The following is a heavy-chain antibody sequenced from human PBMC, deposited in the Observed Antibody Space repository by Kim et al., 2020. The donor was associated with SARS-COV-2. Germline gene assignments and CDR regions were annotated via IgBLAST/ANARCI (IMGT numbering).Heavy chain of an antibody. CDR1: GFTFSSYE. Sequence: GGSLRLSCAASGFTFSSYEMNWVRQAPGKGLEWVSYISSSGSTIYYADSVKGRFTISRDNAKNSLYLQMNSLRAEDTAVYYCAREGKEYNWKGWDYYYGMDVWGQGTTVTVSS. CDR3: AREGKEYNWKGWDYYYGMDV. J-gene: IGHJ6*02. V-gene: IGHV3-48*03. D-gene: IGHD1-1*01. CDR2: ISSSGSTI.